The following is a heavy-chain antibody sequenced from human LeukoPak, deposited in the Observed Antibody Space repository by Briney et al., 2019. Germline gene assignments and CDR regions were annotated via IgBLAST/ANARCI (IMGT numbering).Heavy chain of an antibody. CDR3: TTGGTVTFDY. D-gene: IGHD4-17*01. CDR2: IYSGGST. Sequence: GGSLRLSCAASGFTVSSNYMSWVRQAPGKGLEWVSVIYSGGSTYYADSVKGRFTISRDNSKNTLYLQMNSLKTEGTAVYYCTTGGTVTFDYWGQGTLVTVSS. V-gene: IGHV3-53*01. J-gene: IGHJ4*02. CDR1: GFTVSSNY.